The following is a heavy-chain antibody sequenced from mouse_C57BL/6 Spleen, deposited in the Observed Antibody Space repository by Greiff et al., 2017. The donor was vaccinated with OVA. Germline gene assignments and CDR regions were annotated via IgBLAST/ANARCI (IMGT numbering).Heavy chain of an antibody. Sequence: QVQLQQPGAELVKPGASVKMSCKASGYTFTSYWITWVKQRPGQGLEWIGDIYPGSGSTTYNAKFKRKATLTVDPSSSTAYMQLSSLTSEYSAVYDYARGRTREAMDYWGQGTSVTVSS. CDR1: GYTFTSYW. J-gene: IGHJ4*01. V-gene: IGHV1-55*01. CDR3: ARGRTREAMDY. CDR2: IYPGSGST.